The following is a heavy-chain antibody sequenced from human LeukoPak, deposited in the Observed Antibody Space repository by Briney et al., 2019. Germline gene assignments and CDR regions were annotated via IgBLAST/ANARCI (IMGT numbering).Heavy chain of an antibody. Sequence: GGSLRLSCAASGFTFSSYAMHWVRQAPGKGLEWVAVISYDGSNKYYADSVKGRFTISRDNSKNTLYLQMNSLRAEDTAVHYCARVLPYYYDSSGYFDYRGQGTLVTVSS. D-gene: IGHD3-22*01. J-gene: IGHJ4*02. CDR2: ISYDGSNK. CDR3: ARVLPYYYDSSGYFDY. V-gene: IGHV3-30-3*01. CDR1: GFTFSSYA.